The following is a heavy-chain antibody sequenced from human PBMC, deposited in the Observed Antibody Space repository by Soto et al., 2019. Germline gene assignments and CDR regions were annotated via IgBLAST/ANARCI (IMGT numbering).Heavy chain of an antibody. CDR2: IWYDGSEK. D-gene: IGHD3-3*01. J-gene: IGHJ3*02. CDR3: ARDDGQFLVRAFDI. CDR1: GFTFSRYG. Sequence: QVQLVESGGGVVQPGRSLRLSCAASGFTFSRYGMHWVRQAPGKGLEWVAVIWYDGSEKYYVDSVKGRFTISRDNSKNMLYLQMNSLRAEDTAVYYCARDDGQFLVRAFDIWGQGTMVTVSS. V-gene: IGHV3-33*01.